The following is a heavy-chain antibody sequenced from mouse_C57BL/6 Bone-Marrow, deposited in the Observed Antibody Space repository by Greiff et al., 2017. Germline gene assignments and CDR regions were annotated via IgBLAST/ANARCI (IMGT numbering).Heavy chain of an antibody. CDR1: GYAFTNYL. CDR3: ALTGHWYFDV. J-gene: IGHJ1*03. CDR2: INPGSGGT. Sequence: LVESGAELVRPGTSVKVSCKASGYAFTNYLIEWVKQRPGQGLEWIGVINPGSGGTNYNEKFKGKATLTADKSSSTAYMQLSSLPSEDSAVYFCALTGHWYFDVWGTGTTVNVSS. V-gene: IGHV1-54*01. D-gene: IGHD4-1*01.